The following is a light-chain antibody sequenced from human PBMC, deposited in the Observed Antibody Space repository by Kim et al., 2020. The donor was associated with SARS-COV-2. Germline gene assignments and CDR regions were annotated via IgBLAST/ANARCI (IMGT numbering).Light chain of an antibody. J-gene: IGLJ2*01. CDR2: SNN. CDR3: AARDDSLNGVV. V-gene: IGLV1-44*01. CDR1: GSNIGSNT. Sequence: GQRLTTSCSGSGSNIGSNTINRYQPLPGTAPKLLIYSNNQRPSGDPDRFSGSKSGTSASLAISGLQSEDEADYYCAARDDSLNGVVFGGGTKLTVL.